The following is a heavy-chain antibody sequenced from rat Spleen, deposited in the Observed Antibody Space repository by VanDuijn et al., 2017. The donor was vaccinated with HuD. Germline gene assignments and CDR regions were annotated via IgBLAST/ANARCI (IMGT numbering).Heavy chain of an antibody. Sequence: EVQLQESGPGLVKPSQSLSLTCSVTGYSITSSYRWNWIRKFPGNKLEWMGYINSAGSTNYNPSLKSRISITRDTSKNQFFLQVNSVTTEDTATYYCTREGYNDSSSGFDYWGQGVMVTVSS. CDR3: TREGYNDSSSGFDY. D-gene: IGHD1-2*01. CDR2: INSAGST. CDR1: GYSITSSYR. J-gene: IGHJ2*01. V-gene: IGHV3-3*01.